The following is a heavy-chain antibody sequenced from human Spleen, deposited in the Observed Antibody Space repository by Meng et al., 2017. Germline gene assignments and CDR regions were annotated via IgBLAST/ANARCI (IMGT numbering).Heavy chain of an antibody. Sequence: SVKVSCKASGGTFSSYTITWVRRAPGQGLEWMGGINAVFGTTNYAQKFQGRVTITTDESTSTVYMELTRLTSEDTAVYFCARKAGNCISTTCYSLDYWGQGTLVTVSS. J-gene: IGHJ4*02. CDR2: INAVFGTT. D-gene: IGHD2-2*01. CDR1: GGTFSSYT. V-gene: IGHV1-69*05. CDR3: ARKAGNCISTTCYSLDY.